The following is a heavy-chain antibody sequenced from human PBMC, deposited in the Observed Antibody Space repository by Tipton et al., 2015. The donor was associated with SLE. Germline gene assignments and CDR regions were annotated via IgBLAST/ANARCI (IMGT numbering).Heavy chain of an antibody. CDR3: ARGARGPDY. CDR1: GFIFGDYA. CDR2: IRSKVYGGTS. Sequence: SLRLSCTASGFIFGDYAMSWFRQAPGNGLEWVGFIRSKVYGGTSEYAASVKGRFSISIDDSKRIAYLQMNSLKTEDTAVYYCARGARGPDYWGQGTLVTVSS. J-gene: IGHJ4*02. D-gene: IGHD6-6*01. V-gene: IGHV3-49*03.